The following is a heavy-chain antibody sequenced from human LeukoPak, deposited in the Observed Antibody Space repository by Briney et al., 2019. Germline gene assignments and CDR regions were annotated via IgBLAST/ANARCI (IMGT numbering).Heavy chain of an antibody. CDR2: IKVDGSEE. CDR1: GFTFSTYW. CDR3: ARDFDC. V-gene: IGHV3-7*01. J-gene: IGHJ4*02. Sequence: TGGSLRLSCAASGFTFSTYWMSWVRQAPGKGLEWVANIKVDGSEEYYVDSVKGRFTISRDNAKSSLFLQMNSLRAGDTAVYYCARDFDCWGQGTLVTVSS.